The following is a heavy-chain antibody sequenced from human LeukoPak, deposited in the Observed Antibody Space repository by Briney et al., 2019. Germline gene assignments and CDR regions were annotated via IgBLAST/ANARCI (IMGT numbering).Heavy chain of an antibody. CDR3: ASSGSYYNPYDY. CDR1: GFTVSSNY. J-gene: IGHJ4*02. D-gene: IGHD3-10*01. V-gene: IGHV3-53*01. CDR2: IYSGGST. Sequence: GGSLRLSCAASGFTVSSNYMSWVRQAPGKGLEWVSVIYSGGSTYYADSVKGRFTISRDNSKNTLYLQMNSLRAEDTAVYYCASSGSYYNPYDYWGQGTLVTVSS.